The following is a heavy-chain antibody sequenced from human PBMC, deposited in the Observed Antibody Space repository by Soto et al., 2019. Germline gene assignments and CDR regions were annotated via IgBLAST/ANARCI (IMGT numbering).Heavy chain of an antibody. CDR2: IIPIFGTA. D-gene: IGHD3-10*01. V-gene: IGHV1-69*13. CDR3: AGTDDYGSCSYYLDY. Sequence: SVKVSCKASGGTFSSYAISWVRQAPGQGLEWMGGIIPIFGTANYAQKFQGRVTITADESTSTAYMELSSLRSEDTAEYYCAGTDDYGSCSYYLDYWGQGTLATVYS. J-gene: IGHJ4*02. CDR1: GGTFSSYA.